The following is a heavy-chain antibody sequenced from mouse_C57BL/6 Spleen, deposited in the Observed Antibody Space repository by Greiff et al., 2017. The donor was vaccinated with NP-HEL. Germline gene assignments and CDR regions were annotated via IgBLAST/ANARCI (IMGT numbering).Heavy chain of an antibody. V-gene: IGHV1-85*01. CDR1: GYTFTSYD. D-gene: IGHD3-2*02. Sequence: VQLQQSGPELVKPGASVKLSCKASGYTFTSYDINWVKQRPGQGLEWIGWIYPRDGSTKYNEKFKGKATLTVDTSSSTAYMELHSLTSEDSAVYFCARSVDSSGYYYAMDYWGQGTSVTVSS. CDR2: IYPRDGST. CDR3: ARSVDSSGYYYAMDY. J-gene: IGHJ4*01.